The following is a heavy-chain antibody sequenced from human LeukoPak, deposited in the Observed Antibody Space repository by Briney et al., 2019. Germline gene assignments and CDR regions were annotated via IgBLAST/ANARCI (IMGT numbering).Heavy chain of an antibody. Sequence: PGGSLRLSCAASGFTFSSYAMHWVRQAPGKGLEWVAVISYDGSNKYYADSVKGRFTISRDNSKNTLYLQMNSLRAEDTAVYYCAKESITTSPGTYYYHYYGMDVWGQGTTVTVSS. CDR2: ISYDGSNK. CDR1: GFTFSSYA. CDR3: AKESITTSPGTYYYHYYGMDV. J-gene: IGHJ6*02. D-gene: IGHD3-10*01. V-gene: IGHV3-30*18.